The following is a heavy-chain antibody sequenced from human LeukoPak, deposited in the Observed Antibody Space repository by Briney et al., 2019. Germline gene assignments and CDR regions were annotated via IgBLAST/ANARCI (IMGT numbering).Heavy chain of an antibody. Sequence: SVKVSCKASGGTFSSYAISWVRQAPGQGLEWMGGIIPIFGTANYAQKFQGRVTITADESTSTAYMELSSLRSEDTAVYYCARDGEDIVVVPAAIVDYYYYMDVWGKGTTVTVSS. CDR2: IIPIFGTA. CDR3: ARDGEDIVVVPAAIVDYYYYMDV. CDR1: GGTFSSYA. V-gene: IGHV1-69*13. J-gene: IGHJ6*03. D-gene: IGHD2-2*02.